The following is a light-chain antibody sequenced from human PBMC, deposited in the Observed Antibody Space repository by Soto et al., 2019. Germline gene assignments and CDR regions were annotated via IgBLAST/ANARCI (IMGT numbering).Light chain of an antibody. CDR3: VAWDDSLNGHVV. V-gene: IGLV1-44*01. CDR2: GNN. CDR1: NSNIGTNH. Sequence: QSVLTQPPSASGTPGQRVAISCSGGNSNIGTNHVNWYQQLPGTAPKLLIYGNNQRPSGVPGRFSGSRSGTSASLAISGLQSEDEADYYCVAWDDSLNGHVVFGGGTKLTVL. J-gene: IGLJ2*01.